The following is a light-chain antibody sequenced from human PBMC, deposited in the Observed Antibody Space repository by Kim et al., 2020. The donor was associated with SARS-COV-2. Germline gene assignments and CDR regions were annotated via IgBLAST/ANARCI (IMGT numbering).Light chain of an antibody. CDR3: QAWDNNTHVV. CDR2: QDH. Sequence: SYELTQPPSVSVSPGQTASITCSGHKLGDIYSYWYQQKSGQSPVLLVYQDHKRPSGIPDRFSGSNSGNTATLTISGAQPMDEADYYCQAWDNNTHVVFGG. CDR1: KLGDIY. J-gene: IGLJ3*02. V-gene: IGLV3-1*01.